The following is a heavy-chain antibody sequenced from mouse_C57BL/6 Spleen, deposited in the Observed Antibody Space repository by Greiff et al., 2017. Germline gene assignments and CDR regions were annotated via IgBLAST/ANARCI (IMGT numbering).Heavy chain of an antibody. CDR1: GYTFTDYN. Sequence: EVKLQESGPELVKPGASVKMSCKASGYTFTDYNMHWVKQSHGKSLEWIGYINPNNGGTSYNQKFKGKATLTVNKSSSTAYMELRSLTSEDSAVYYCAREGDVGFDYWGQGTTLTVSS. V-gene: IGHV1-22*01. CDR2: INPNNGGT. J-gene: IGHJ2*01. D-gene: IGHD3-3*01. CDR3: AREGDVGFDY.